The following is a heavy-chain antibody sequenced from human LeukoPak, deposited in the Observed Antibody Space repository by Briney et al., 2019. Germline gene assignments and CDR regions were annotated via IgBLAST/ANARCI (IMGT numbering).Heavy chain of an antibody. V-gene: IGHV3-33*08. D-gene: IGHD6-19*01. Sequence: GRSLRLSCAASGFTFSSYGMHWVRQAPGKGLEWVAVIWYDGSNKYYADSVKGRFTISRDNSKNTLYLQMNSLRAEDTAVYYCARKAVAGSYDAFDIWGQGTMVTVSS. J-gene: IGHJ3*02. CDR1: GFTFSSYG. CDR2: IWYDGSNK. CDR3: ARKAVAGSYDAFDI.